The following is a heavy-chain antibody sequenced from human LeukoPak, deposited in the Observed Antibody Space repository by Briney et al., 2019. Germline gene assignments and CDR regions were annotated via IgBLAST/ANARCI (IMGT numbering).Heavy chain of an antibody. CDR1: NYTFTRYG. CDR2: ISAHNGDT. CDR3: ARDPSSGWFVRGDY. V-gene: IGHV1-18*01. Sequence: PWASVKVSCNTSNYTFTRYGIIWVRQAPGQGLEWMGRISAHNGDTNYAHKYQGRVTMTTDTSTTTAYMELRSLRSDDTAVYYCARDPSSGWFVRGDYWGQGTLVTVSS. D-gene: IGHD6-19*01. J-gene: IGHJ4*02.